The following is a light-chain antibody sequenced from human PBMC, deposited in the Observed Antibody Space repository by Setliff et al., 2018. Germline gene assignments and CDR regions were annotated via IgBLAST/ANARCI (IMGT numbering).Light chain of an antibody. J-gene: IGLJ1*01. Sequence: QSALTQPPSASGSPGQSVAISCTGTSRDVGGFNFVSWYQQHPGKAPKLIIYEVSKRPSGVPDRFSGSKSGNTASLTVSGLQAEDEADYYCQSYAGGLGGYVFGGGTKVTVL. CDR2: EVS. CDR3: QSYAGGLGGYV. V-gene: IGLV2-8*01. CDR1: SRDVGGFNF.